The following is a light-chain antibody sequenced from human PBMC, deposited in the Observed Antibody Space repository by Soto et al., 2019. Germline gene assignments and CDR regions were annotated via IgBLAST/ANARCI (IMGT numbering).Light chain of an antibody. Sequence: EIVMTQSPATLSVSPGERVTLSCRASQSISSYLAWYQQKPGQAPRLLIYGASTRATGIPARFSGSGSGTEFTLTISGLQSEDSAVYYCQQYNNWPGFGQGTKVEIK. V-gene: IGKV3-15*01. CDR2: GAS. CDR3: QQYNNWPG. CDR1: QSISSY. J-gene: IGKJ1*01.